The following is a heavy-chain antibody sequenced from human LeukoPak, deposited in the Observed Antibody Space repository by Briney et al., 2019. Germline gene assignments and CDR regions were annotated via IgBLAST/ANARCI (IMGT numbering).Heavy chain of an antibody. CDR2: IIPILGIA. V-gene: IGHV1-69*04. CDR3: ARDFRYYDSSGYYYPLGC. J-gene: IGHJ4*02. D-gene: IGHD3-22*01. CDR1: GGTFSSYA. Sequence: SVKVSCKASGGTFSSYAISWVRQAPGQGLEWMGRIIPILGIANYAQKFQGRVTITADKSTSTVYMELRSLRSEDTAVYYCARDFRYYDSSGYYYPLGCWGQGTLVTVSS.